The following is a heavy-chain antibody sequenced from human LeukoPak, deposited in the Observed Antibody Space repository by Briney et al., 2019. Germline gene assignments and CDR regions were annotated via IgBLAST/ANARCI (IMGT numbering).Heavy chain of an antibody. CDR2: IKSKTDGGTT. V-gene: IGHV3-15*07. J-gene: IGHJ4*02. Sequence: PGGSLRLSCAASGFIFSSYPMNWVRQAPGKGLEWVGRIKSKTDGGTTDYAAPVKGRFTISRDDSKNTLYLQMNSLKTEDTAVYYCTTGRYSSSWRDYWGQGTLVTVSS. D-gene: IGHD6-13*01. CDR3: TTGRYSSSWRDY. CDR1: GFIFSSYP.